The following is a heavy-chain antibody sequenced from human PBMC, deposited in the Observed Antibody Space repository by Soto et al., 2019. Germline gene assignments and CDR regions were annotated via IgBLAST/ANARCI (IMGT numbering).Heavy chain of an antibody. CDR3: ARRYGWAFDI. CDR2: IYYSGST. Sequence: ETLSLTCTVSGGSISSYYWSWIRQPPGKGLEWIGYIYYSGSTNYNPSLKSRVTISVDTSKNQFSLKLSSVTAADTAVYYCARRYGWAFDIWGQGTMVTVSS. CDR1: GGSISSYY. D-gene: IGHD3-16*01. V-gene: IGHV4-59*08. J-gene: IGHJ3*02.